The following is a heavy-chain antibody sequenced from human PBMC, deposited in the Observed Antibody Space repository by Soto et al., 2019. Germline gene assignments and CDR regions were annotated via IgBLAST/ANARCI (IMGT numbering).Heavy chain of an antibody. V-gene: IGHV1-18*01. J-gene: IGHJ4*02. CDR2: ISAYNGNT. D-gene: IGHD3-10*01. CDR3: ARVYRITMVRGELSEY. CDR1: GYTFTSYG. Sequence: QVQLVQSGAEVKKPGASVKVSCKASGYTFTSYGISWVRQAPGQGLEWMGWISAYNGNTNYAQKLQGRVTMTTDTSTSTASMELRRLRSDATAVYYCARVYRITMVRGELSEYWGQGTLVTVSS.